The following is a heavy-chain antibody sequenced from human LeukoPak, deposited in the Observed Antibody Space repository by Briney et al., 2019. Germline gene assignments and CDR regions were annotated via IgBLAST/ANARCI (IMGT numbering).Heavy chain of an antibody. D-gene: IGHD6-19*01. V-gene: IGHV3-30*02. CDR1: GFTFSSYG. CDR2: IRYDGSNK. Sequence: GGSLRLSCAASGFTFSSYGMHWVRQAPGKGLGCVAFIRYDGSNKYYADSVKGGFTISRDNSKNTLYLQMNSLRAEDTAVYYCAKANTGYSSGWYVPYYYYYYMDVWGKGTTVTISS. J-gene: IGHJ6*03. CDR3: AKANTGYSSGWYVPYYYYYYMDV.